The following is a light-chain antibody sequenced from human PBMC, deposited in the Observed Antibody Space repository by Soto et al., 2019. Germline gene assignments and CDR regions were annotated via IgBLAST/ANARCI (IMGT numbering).Light chain of an antibody. CDR1: QSMSSY. CDR2: AAT. CDR3: QQTYSVPIT. V-gene: IGKV1-39*01. Sequence: DIQMTQSPSSLSASIGDSVTITCRASQSMSSYLNWYQQKPGTVPKLLIYAATNVQSGVPSRFSGRGAGTDFTLTISSLQPEDFAVYYCQQTYSVPITFGQGTRWRL. J-gene: IGKJ5*01.